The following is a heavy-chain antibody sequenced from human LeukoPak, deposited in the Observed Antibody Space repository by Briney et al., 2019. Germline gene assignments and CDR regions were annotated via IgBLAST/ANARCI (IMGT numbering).Heavy chain of an antibody. V-gene: IGHV3-53*01. J-gene: IGHJ6*04. CDR2: IYSGGST. Sequence: GGSLTLSCAASGFTVSSNYMSWLRQAPGKGLEGVSVIYSGGSTYYADSVKGRFTISRDNSKNTLYLQMNSLRAEDTAVYYCARDGTPIHGSGWVYMDVWGKGTTVTISS. CDR3: ARDGTPIHGSGWVYMDV. D-gene: IGHD6-25*01. CDR1: GFTVSSNY.